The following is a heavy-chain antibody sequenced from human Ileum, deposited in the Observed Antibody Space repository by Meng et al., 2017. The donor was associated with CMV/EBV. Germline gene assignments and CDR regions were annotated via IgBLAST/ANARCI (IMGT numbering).Heavy chain of an antibody. D-gene: IGHD6-13*01. CDR2: IYYGGST. V-gene: IGHV4-31*02. CDR3: ARRSAAITSGGFDY. CDR1: GDSISSGGYY. J-gene: IGHJ4*02. Sequence: SGDSISSGGYYWSWIRQHPGKGLEWIGYIYYGGSTHYNPSLKSRVTISLDTSQNQFSLNLSSVTAADTAVYYCARRSAAITSGGFDYWGQGTLVTVSS.